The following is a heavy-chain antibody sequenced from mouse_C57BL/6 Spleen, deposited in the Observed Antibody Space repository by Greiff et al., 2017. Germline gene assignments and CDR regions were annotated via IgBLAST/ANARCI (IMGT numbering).Heavy chain of an antibody. CDR2: IRSKSNNYAT. Sequence: EVQLVESGGGLVQPKGSLKLSCAASGFSFNTYAMNWVRQAPGTGLEWVARIRSKSNNYATYYADSVKDRFTISRDDSESMLYLQMNNLKTEDTAMYYCVRQNWAYYFDYWGQGTTRTVSS. V-gene: IGHV10-1*01. CDR3: VRQNWAYYFDY. CDR1: GFSFNTYA. J-gene: IGHJ2*01. D-gene: IGHD4-1*01.